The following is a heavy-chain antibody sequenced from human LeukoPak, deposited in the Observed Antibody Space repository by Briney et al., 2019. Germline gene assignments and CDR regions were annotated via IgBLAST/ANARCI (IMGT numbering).Heavy chain of an antibody. D-gene: IGHD5-12*01. J-gene: IGHJ4*02. CDR2: INPNSGGT. CDR3: ARGNSGYDYGYFEY. Sequence: GASVKVSCKASGYTFTSYYMHWVRQAPGQGLEWMGWINPNSGGTNYAQKFQGRVTMTRDTSISTAYMELSRLRSDDTAVYYCARGNSGYDYGYFEYWGQGTLVTVSS. CDR1: GYTFTSYY. V-gene: IGHV1-2*02.